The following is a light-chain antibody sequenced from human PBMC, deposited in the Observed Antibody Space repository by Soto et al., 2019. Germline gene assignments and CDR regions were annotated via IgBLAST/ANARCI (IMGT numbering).Light chain of an antibody. CDR1: QSISTY. Sequence: IVLTQSPATLSLSPGERATLSCRASQSISTYLAWYQQKPGQAPRLLIFDASNRATGIPARFSGSGAGTDFTLTISSLESEDFAVYYCQQRTNWVTFGQGTRLEMK. CDR3: QQRTNWVT. J-gene: IGKJ5*01. CDR2: DAS. V-gene: IGKV3D-11*02.